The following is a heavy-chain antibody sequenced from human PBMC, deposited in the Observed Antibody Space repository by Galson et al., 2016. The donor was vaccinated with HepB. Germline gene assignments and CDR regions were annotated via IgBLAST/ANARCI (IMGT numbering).Heavy chain of an antibody. D-gene: IGHD3-10*01. V-gene: IGHV3-23*01. CDR2: ISGSGGTT. CDR1: DFTFSSYA. CDR3: ARGLGPGEEWFGVFFA. Sequence: SLRLSCAASDFTFSSYAMSWVRQAPGKGLEWVSAISGSGGTTYYADSVKDRFTISRDNSKNTVYLQMNSLRADDTALYHCARGLGPGEEWFGVFFAGGQGTLVTVSS. J-gene: IGHJ4*02.